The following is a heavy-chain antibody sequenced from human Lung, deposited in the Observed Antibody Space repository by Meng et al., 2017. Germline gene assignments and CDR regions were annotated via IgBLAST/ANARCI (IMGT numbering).Heavy chain of an antibody. CDR3: ARGPTTMAHDFDY. D-gene: IGHD4-11*01. CDR2: INHSGST. Sequence: VRRQRGGAGLLKPSEPLRLTCGGSGGAVSDYYWSWIRQPPGKGLHWIGEINHSGSTNYNTSRESRATISVDTSQNNFPLKLSSVTAANSAVYYCARGPTTMAHDFDYWGQGTLVTVSS. CDR1: GGAVSDYY. J-gene: IGHJ4*02. V-gene: IGHV4-34*01.